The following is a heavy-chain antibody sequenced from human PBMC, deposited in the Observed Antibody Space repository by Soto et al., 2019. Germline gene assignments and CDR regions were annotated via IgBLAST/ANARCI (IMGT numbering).Heavy chain of an antibody. CDR2: ISSTTSGT. V-gene: IGHV3-48*01. Sequence: EVQLVESGGGLVQPGGSLRLSCAASGFTFSSFSMNWVRQAPGKGLEWVSSISSTTSGTYYAESVKGRFTISRDNARNSLYLQMNSLRAEDTAVYYCAKDISVAGCFDPWGQGTLVTVSS. CDR3: AKDISVAGCFDP. CDR1: GFTFSSFS. J-gene: IGHJ5*02. D-gene: IGHD6-19*01.